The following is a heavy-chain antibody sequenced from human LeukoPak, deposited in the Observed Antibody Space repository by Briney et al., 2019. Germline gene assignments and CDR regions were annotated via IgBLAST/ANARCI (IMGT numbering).Heavy chain of an antibody. CDR2: INHSGST. CDR1: GGSFSGYY. V-gene: IGHV4-34*01. Sequence: PSETLSLTCAVYGGSFSGYYWSWIRQPPGMGLEWIGEINHSGSTNYNPSLKSRVTISVDTSKNQFSQKLSSVTAADTAVYYCATTLKAAASYWGQGTLVTVSS. J-gene: IGHJ4*02. CDR3: ATTLKAAASY. D-gene: IGHD6-13*01.